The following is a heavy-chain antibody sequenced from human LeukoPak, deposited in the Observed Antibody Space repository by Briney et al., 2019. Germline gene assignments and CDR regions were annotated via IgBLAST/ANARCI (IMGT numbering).Heavy chain of an antibody. Sequence: GGSLRLSCAASGFTFSSYAMSWVREAPGKALEWGAAISGSGGSTYYADSVKGRFTISRDHSKNTPYLQINSLRAEDTAVYYCAELGITMIGGVWGKGTTVIISS. D-gene: IGHD3-10*02. CDR1: GFTFSSYA. CDR2: ISGSGGST. CDR3: AELGITMIGGV. V-gene: IGHV3-23*01. J-gene: IGHJ6*04.